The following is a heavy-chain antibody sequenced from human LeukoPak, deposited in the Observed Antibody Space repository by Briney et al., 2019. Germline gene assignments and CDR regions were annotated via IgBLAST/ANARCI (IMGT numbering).Heavy chain of an antibody. Sequence: PSETLSLTCTVSGGSISSSSYYWGWIRQPPGKGLEWIGSIYYSGSTYYNPSLKSRVTISVDTSKNQFSLKLSSVTAADTAVYYCARTEFYYYDSSGYYPGPTDYWGQGTLVTVSS. CDR2: IYYSGST. CDR3: ARTEFYYYDSSGYYPGPTDY. CDR1: GGSISSSSYY. J-gene: IGHJ4*02. D-gene: IGHD3-22*01. V-gene: IGHV4-39*01.